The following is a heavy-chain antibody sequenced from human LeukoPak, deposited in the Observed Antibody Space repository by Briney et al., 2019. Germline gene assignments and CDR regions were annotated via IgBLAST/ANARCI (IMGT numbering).Heavy chain of an antibody. Sequence: GGSLRLSCAASGFTYSSYAMSWVRQAPGKGLEWVSAISGSGGSTYYADSVKGRFTISRDNSKNTLYLQMNSLRAEDTAVYYCAKDKAVATSYFDYWGQGTLVTVSS. V-gene: IGHV3-23*01. J-gene: IGHJ4*02. CDR1: GFTYSSYA. CDR3: AKDKAVATSYFDY. D-gene: IGHD5-12*01. CDR2: ISGSGGST.